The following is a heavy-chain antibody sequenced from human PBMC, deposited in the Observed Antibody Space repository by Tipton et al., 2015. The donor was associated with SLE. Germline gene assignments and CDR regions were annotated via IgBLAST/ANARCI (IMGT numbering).Heavy chain of an antibody. J-gene: IGHJ4*02. V-gene: IGHV4-34*01. Sequence: LRLSCGVYGGSFSGHYWSWIRQPPGKGLEWIGEINHSGSTNYNPSLKSRVTISVDTSKNSLYLQMNSLRAEDTAVYYCARVPIYSSGWLDYWGQGTLVTVSS. D-gene: IGHD6-19*01. CDR2: INHSGST. CDR3: ARVPIYSSGWLDY. CDR1: GGSFSGHY.